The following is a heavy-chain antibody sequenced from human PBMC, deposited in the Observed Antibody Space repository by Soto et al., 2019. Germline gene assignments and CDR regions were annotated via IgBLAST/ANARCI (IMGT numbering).Heavy chain of an antibody. J-gene: IGHJ4*02. CDR3: ARPKYCSGGSCYSWYFDY. V-gene: IGHV1-18*01. Sequence: ASVKVSCKASGYTFTSYGISWVRQAPGQGLEWMGWISAYNGNTNYAQKLQGRVTMTTDTSTSTAYMGLRSLRSDDTAVYYCARPKYCSGGSCYSWYFDYWGQGTLVTVSS. D-gene: IGHD2-15*01. CDR1: GYTFTSYG. CDR2: ISAYNGNT.